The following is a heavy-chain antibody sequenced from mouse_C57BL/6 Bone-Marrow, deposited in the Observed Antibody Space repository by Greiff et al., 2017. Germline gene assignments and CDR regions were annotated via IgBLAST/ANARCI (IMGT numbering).Heavy chain of an antibody. D-gene: IGHD1-1*01. CDR3: TRVRSWYYRSSAY. J-gene: IGHJ3*01. Sequence: EVHLVESGEGLVKPGGSLKLSCAASGFAFSSYAMSWVRQTPEKRLEWVAYISSGGDYIYYADTVKGRFTISRDNARNTLYMQMSSLKSEDTAMYYCTRVRSWYYRSSAYWGQGTLVTVSA. V-gene: IGHV5-9-1*02. CDR2: ISSGGDYI. CDR1: GFAFSSYA.